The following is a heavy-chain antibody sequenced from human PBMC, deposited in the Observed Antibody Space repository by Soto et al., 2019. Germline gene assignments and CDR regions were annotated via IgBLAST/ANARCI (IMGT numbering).Heavy chain of an antibody. Sequence: GGSLRLSCAASGFSFDDFAMHWVRQAPGKGLEWVSGISWNSDTIGYADSVKGRFTISRDNAKNSLYLQMSSLRPEDTALYYCAKLKTLTGLVYWGQGTLVTVSS. CDR2: ISWNSDTI. CDR3: AKLKTLTGLVY. D-gene: IGHD3-9*01. V-gene: IGHV3-9*01. CDR1: GFSFDDFA. J-gene: IGHJ4*02.